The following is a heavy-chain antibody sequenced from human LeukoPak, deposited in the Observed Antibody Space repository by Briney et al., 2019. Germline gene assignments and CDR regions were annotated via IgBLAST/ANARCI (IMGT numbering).Heavy chain of an antibody. V-gene: IGHV3-33*01. CDR3: ARASYSGSSHEGVFDY. D-gene: IGHD1-26*01. CDR2: IWYDGSNK. CDR1: GFTFSSYG. J-gene: IGHJ4*02. Sequence: GGSLRPSCAASGFTFSSYGMHWVRQAPGKGLEWVAVIWYDGSNKYYADSVKGRFTISRDNSKNTLYLQMNSLRAEDTAVYYCARASYSGSSHEGVFDYWGQGTLVTVSS.